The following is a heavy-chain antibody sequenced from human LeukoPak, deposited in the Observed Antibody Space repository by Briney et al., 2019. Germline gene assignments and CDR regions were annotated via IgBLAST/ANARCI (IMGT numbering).Heavy chain of an antibody. CDR1: GGSISSSSYY. J-gene: IGHJ4*02. CDR2: IYYSGST. Sequence: SETLSLTCTVSGGSISSSSYYWGWIRQPPGKGLEWIGSIYYSGSTYYNPSLKSRVTISVDTSKNQFPLKLSSVTAADTAVYYCASSPGDRYFDYWGQGTLVTVSS. D-gene: IGHD7-27*01. CDR3: ASSPGDRYFDY. V-gene: IGHV4-39*01.